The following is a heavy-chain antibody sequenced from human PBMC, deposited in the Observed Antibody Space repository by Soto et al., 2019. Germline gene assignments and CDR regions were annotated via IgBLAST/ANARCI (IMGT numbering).Heavy chain of an antibody. CDR1: GFTFSSYG. CDR2: ISYDGSNK. V-gene: IGHV3-30*18. J-gene: IGHJ6*02. CDR3: AKEANSRGMDV. Sequence: QVQLVESGGGVVQPGRSLRLSCAASGFTFSSYGMHWVRQAPGKGLEWVAVISYDGSNKYYADSVKGRFTISRDNSKNTLYLQMNSLRAEATAVYYCAKEANSRGMDVWGQGTTVTVSS. D-gene: IGHD6-13*01.